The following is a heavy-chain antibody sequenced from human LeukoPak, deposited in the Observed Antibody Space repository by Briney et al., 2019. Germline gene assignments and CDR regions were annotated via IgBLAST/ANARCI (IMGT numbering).Heavy chain of an antibody. D-gene: IGHD2-21*01. CDR2: ICSSSSYI. V-gene: IGHV3-21*01. CDR1: GFTFSSYS. Sequence: PGGSLRLSCAASGFTFSSYSMNWVRQAPGKGLEWVSSICSSSSYIYYADSVKGRFTISRDNAKNSLYLQMNSLRAEDTAVYYCAREDEHGFYWGQGTLVTVSS. J-gene: IGHJ4*02. CDR3: AREDEHGFY.